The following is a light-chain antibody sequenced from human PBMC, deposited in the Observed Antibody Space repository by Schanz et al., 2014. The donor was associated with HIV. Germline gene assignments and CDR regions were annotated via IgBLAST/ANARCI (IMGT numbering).Light chain of an antibody. J-gene: IGLJ2*01. Sequence: QSALTQPASVSGTPGQSITISCTGSSSDVGGYNYVSWYQQHPGKAPKLMIYDVSDRPSGVSNRFSGSKSGNTASLTISGLQAEDEAEYYCSSYAGDSKLIFGGGTKLTVL. V-gene: IGLV2-14*03. CDR3: SSYAGDSKLI. CDR1: SSDVGGYNY. CDR2: DVS.